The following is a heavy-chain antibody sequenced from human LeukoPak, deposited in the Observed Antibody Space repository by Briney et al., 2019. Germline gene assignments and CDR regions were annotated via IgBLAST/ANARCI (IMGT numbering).Heavy chain of an antibody. CDR1: GFTFSSYS. CDR2: ISSSSSYI. Sequence: GGSLRLSCAASGFTFSSYSMNWVRQAPGKGLEWVSSISSSSSYIYYADSVKGRFTISRDNAKNSLYLQMNSLRAEDTAVYYCARTPTGYYDSSGYYYGKYFDYWGRGTLATDSS. D-gene: IGHD3-22*01. V-gene: IGHV3-21*01. CDR3: ARTPTGYYDSSGYYYGKYFDY. J-gene: IGHJ4*02.